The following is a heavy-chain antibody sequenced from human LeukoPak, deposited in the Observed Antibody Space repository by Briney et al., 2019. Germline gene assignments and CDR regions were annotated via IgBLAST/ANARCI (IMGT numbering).Heavy chain of an antibody. CDR1: GFTFSSYA. D-gene: IGHD1-26*01. V-gene: IGHV3-33*08. CDR3: ARAIWELPLDY. CDR2: IWYDGSNK. J-gene: IGHJ4*02. Sequence: GGSLRLSCAASGFTFSSYAMHWVRQAPGKGLEWVAVIWYDGSNKYYADSVKGRFTISRDNSKNTLYLQMNSLRAEDTAVYYCARAIWELPLDYWGQGTLVTVSS.